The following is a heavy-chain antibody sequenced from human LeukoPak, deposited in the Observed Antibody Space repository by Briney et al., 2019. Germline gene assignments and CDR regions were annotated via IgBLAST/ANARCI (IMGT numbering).Heavy chain of an antibody. V-gene: IGHV4-34*01. J-gene: IGHJ4*02. CDR1: GGSFSGYY. Sequence: PSETLSLTCAVYGGSFSGYYWSWIRQPPGKGLEWIGEINHSGSTNYNPSLKSRVTISVDTFENQFSLKLSSVTAADTAVYYCARGLNRSGWPVFDYWGQGTLVTVSS. CDR3: ARGLNRSGWPVFDY. D-gene: IGHD6-19*01. CDR2: INHSGST.